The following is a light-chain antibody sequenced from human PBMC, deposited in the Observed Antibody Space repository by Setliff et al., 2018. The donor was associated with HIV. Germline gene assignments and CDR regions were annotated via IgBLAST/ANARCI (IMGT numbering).Light chain of an antibody. Sequence: QSALTQPASVSGSPGQSIAISCTGTSSDVGAYNYVSWYQQHPGKAPKLMISDVSKRPSGVPDRFSGSKSGNTASLTISGLQAEDEADYYCCSYAGRYIYVFGTGTKGTVL. J-gene: IGLJ1*01. V-gene: IGLV2-11*01. CDR3: CSYAGRYIYV. CDR1: SSDVGAYNY. CDR2: DVS.